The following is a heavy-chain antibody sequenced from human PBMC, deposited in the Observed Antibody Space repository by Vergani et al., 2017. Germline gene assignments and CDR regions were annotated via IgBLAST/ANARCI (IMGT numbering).Heavy chain of an antibody. CDR3: ARXGADYEDSSGYYWGYYYDYYMDV. V-gene: IGHV1-8*01. J-gene: IGHJ6*03. CDR2: MNPNSGNT. CDR1: GYTFTSYD. Sequence: QVQLVQSGAEVKKPGASVKVSCKASGYTFTSYDINWVRQATGQGLEWMGWMNPNSGNTGYAQKFQGRVTLTRNTSISTAYMELLSLRSEDTAVYYCARXGADYEDSSGYYWGYYYDYYMDVWGKGTTVTVSS. D-gene: IGHD3-22*01.